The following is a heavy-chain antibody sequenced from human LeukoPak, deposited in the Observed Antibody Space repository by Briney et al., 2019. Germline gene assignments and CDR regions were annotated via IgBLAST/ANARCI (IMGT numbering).Heavy chain of an antibody. Sequence: QAGGSLRLSCTSSGFGFSDYAMNWVRQAPGKGLEWVSCIRGNSGMRFYSDSVRGRFTISRDNSKNTVYLQMDSLRVDDTAVYFCAKDQEDRGYPSSFDFWGQGTLVTVSS. D-gene: IGHD2-15*01. V-gene: IGHV3-23*01. J-gene: IGHJ4*02. CDR3: AKDQEDRGYPSSFDF. CDR2: IRGNSGMR. CDR1: GFGFSDYA.